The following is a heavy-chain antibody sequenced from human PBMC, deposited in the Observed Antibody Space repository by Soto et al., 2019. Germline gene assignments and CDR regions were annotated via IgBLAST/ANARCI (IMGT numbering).Heavy chain of an antibody. V-gene: IGHV5-10-1*01. Sequence: GESLKISCQGSGYSFAGCWITWVRQKPGKGLEWMGRTDPSDSQTYYSPSFRGHVTISATKSITTVFLQWSSLRASDTAMYYCARQIYDSDTGPNFQYYFDSWGQGTPVTVSS. D-gene: IGHD3-22*01. J-gene: IGHJ4*02. CDR1: GYSFAGCW. CDR3: ARQIYDSDTGPNFQYYFDS. CDR2: TDPSDSQT.